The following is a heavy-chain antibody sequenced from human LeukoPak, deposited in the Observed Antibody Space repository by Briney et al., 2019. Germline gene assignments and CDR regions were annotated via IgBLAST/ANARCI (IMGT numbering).Heavy chain of an antibody. CDR1: GYTFTGYY. CDR2: INPNSGGT. Sequence: PAASVTVSCKASGYTFTGYYMHWVRQAPGQGLEWMGWINPNSGGTNYAQKFQGWVTMTRDTSISTAYMELSRLRSDDTAVYYCARALGHYYYYYGMDVWGQGTTVTVSS. V-gene: IGHV1-2*04. CDR3: ARALGHYYYYYGMDV. D-gene: IGHD3-16*01. J-gene: IGHJ6*02.